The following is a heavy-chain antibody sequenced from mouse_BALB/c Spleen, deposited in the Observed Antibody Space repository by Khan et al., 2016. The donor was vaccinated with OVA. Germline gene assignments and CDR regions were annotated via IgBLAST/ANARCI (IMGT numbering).Heavy chain of an antibody. V-gene: IGHV9-3*02. CDR3: ARHDYYGSSYRCLDSYALDY. D-gene: IGHD1-1*01. Sequence: QSQLVQSGPELKKPGETVKISCKASGYTFTDYGMNWVKQAPGKGLKWMGWINPNTGEPTYAEEFKGRFAFSFETSVSTAFSQINNLKHEDTTTFVCARHDYYGSSYRCLDSYALDYCGQGTSVTVSS. CDR1: GYTFTDYG. J-gene: IGHJ4*01. CDR2: INPNTGEP.